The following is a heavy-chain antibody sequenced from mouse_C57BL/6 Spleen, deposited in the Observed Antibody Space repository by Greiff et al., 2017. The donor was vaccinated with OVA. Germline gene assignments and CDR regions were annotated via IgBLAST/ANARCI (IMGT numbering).Heavy chain of an antibody. Sequence: DVKLQESGPGLVKPSQSLSLTCSVTGYSITSGYYWNWIRQFPGNKLEWMGYISYDGSNNYNPSLKNRISITRDTSKNQFFLKLNSVTTEDTATYYCARRSYDSWYFDVWGTGTTVTVSS. D-gene: IGHD2-4*01. V-gene: IGHV3-6*01. CDR3: ARRSYDSWYFDV. CDR1: GYSITSGYY. J-gene: IGHJ1*03. CDR2: ISYDGSN.